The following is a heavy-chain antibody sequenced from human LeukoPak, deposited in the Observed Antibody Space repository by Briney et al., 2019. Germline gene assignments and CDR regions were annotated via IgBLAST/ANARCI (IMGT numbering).Heavy chain of an antibody. CDR3: ARSTYHDFWSGYYTGFLVDY. V-gene: IGHV4-39*01. CDR2: IYYSGST. D-gene: IGHD3-3*01. CDR1: GGSISSSSYY. Sequence: PSETLSLTCTVSGGSISSSSYYWGWIRQPPGKGLEWIGTIYYSGSTYYNPSLKSRVTISVDTSKNQFSLKLSSVTAADTAVNYCARSTYHDFWSGYYTGFLVDYWGRGTLVTVSS. J-gene: IGHJ4*02.